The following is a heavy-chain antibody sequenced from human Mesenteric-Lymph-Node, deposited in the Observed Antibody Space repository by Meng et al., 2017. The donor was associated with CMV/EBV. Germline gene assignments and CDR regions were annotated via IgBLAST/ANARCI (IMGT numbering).Heavy chain of an antibody. J-gene: IGHJ3*01. CDR2: IYYSGST. V-gene: IGHV4-39*07. D-gene: IGHD2-2*01. CDR3: ARGANIIVVPTAMRDAFDV. Sequence: SETLSLTCTVSGASISRSSYYWGWIRQPPGKGLEWIGSIYYSGSTYYNPSLKSRVTISVDTSKNQFSLKLSSVTAADTAVYYCARGANIIVVPTAMRDAFDVWGQGTMVTVSS. CDR1: GASISRSSYY.